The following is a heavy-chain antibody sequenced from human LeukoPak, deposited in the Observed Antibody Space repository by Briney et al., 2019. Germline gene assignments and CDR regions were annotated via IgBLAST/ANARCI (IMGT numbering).Heavy chain of an antibody. D-gene: IGHD4-11*01. CDR3: ARESKSATAAFDI. J-gene: IGHJ3*02. Sequence: PGGSLRLSCAASGFTFSDYNMRWIRQAPGKGLEWVSSISRSGSTKYYADSVKGRFTISRDNAKNSLFLQMNSLRAEDTAVYYCARESKSATAAFDIWGQGTMVTVSS. CDR1: GFTFSDYN. CDR2: ISRSGSTK. V-gene: IGHV3-11*01.